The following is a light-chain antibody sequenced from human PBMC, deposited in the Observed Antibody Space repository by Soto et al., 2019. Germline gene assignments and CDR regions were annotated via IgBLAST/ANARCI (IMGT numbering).Light chain of an antibody. J-gene: IGLJ2*01. V-gene: IGLV2-14*01. CDR3: SSYTSSSTPVV. CDR1: SSDVGGYNY. Sequence: QSALTQPASVSGSPGQSITISCTGTSSDVGGYNYVSWYQQHPGKAPKLMIYEVSNRPSGVSNRFSGSKSGNTASLTISGXXXXXXXXXXCSSYTSSSTPVVFGGGTKLTVX. CDR2: EVS.